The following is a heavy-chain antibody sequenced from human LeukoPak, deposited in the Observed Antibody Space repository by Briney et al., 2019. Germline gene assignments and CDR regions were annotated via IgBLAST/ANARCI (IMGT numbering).Heavy chain of an antibody. V-gene: IGHV3-53*04. Sequence: GGSLRLSCAASGFTVSSNYMSWVRQSPGKGLEGVSVIYSGGSTYYADSVKGRFTISRHNSKNTLYLQMGSLRAEDMAVYYCAGGSSWYRGIDYWGQGTLVTVSS. CDR3: AGGSSWYRGIDY. D-gene: IGHD6-13*01. CDR1: GFTVSSNY. J-gene: IGHJ4*02. CDR2: IYSGGST.